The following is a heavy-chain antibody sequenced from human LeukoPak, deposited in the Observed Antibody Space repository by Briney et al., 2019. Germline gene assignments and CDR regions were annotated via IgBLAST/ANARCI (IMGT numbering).Heavy chain of an antibody. CDR2: INHSGST. Sequence: SETLSLTCAVYGGSFSGYYWSWIRQPPGKGLEWIGEINHSGSTNYNPSLKSRVTISVDTSKNQFSLKLSSVTAADTAVYYCARVPPYYDILTGYHQIFDYCGQGTLVTVSS. D-gene: IGHD3-9*01. V-gene: IGHV4-34*01. J-gene: IGHJ4*02. CDR1: GGSFSGYY. CDR3: ARVPPYYDILTGYHQIFDY.